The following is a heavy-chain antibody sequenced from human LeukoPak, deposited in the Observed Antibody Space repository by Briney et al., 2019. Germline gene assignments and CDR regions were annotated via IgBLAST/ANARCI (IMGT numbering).Heavy chain of an antibody. J-gene: IGHJ4*02. D-gene: IGHD3-10*01. CDR3: ARGPMVRTNLFDY. CDR2: ISGSGGST. Sequence: GGSLRLSCAASGFTFSSYGMSWVRQAPGKGLEWVSDISGSGGSTYYADSVKGRFTISRDNSKNTLYLQMNSLRAEDTAVYYCARGPMVRTNLFDYWGQGTLVTVSS. CDR1: GFTFSSYG. V-gene: IGHV3-23*01.